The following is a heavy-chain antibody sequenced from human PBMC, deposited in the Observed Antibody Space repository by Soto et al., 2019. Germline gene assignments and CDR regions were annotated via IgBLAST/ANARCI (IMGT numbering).Heavy chain of an antibody. CDR1: GGSISSGGYY. J-gene: IGHJ4*02. V-gene: IGHV4-31*03. CDR2: IYYSGST. D-gene: IGHD3-9*01. Sequence: PSETLSLTCTVSGGSISSGGYYWSWIRQPPGKGLEWIGYIYYSGSTYYNPSLKSRVTISVDTSKNQFSLKLSSVTAADTAVYYCASGPPWSGYYYFDYWGQGTLVTVSS. CDR3: ASGPPWSGYYYFDY.